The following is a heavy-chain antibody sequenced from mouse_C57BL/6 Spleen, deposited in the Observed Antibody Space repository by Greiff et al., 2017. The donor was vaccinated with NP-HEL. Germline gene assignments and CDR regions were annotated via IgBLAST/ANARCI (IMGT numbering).Heavy chain of an antibody. CDR1: GYTFTSYW. V-gene: IGHV1-50*01. Sequence: QVQLQQPGAELVKPGASVKLSCKASGYTFTSYWMQWVKQRPGQGLEWIGEIDPSDSYTNYNQKFKGKATLTVDTSSSTADMQLSSLTSEDSAVYYCARIYDGYYPWFAYWGQGTLVTVSA. CDR3: ARIYDGYYPWFAY. CDR2: IDPSDSYT. D-gene: IGHD2-3*01. J-gene: IGHJ3*01.